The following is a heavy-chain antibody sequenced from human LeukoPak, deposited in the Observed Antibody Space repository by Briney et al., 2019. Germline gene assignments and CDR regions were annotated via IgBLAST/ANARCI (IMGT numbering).Heavy chain of an antibody. CDR3: AREYGSGTGDY. J-gene: IGHJ4*02. V-gene: IGHV3-53*01. CDR1: GFTVSSNY. CDR2: IYSGGST. Sequence: GGSLRLSCAASGFTVSSNYMCWVRQAPGKGLEWVSVIYSGGSTYYADSVKGRFTISRDNSKNTLYLQMNSLRAEDTAVYYCAREYGSGTGDYWGQGTLVTVSS. D-gene: IGHD3-10*01.